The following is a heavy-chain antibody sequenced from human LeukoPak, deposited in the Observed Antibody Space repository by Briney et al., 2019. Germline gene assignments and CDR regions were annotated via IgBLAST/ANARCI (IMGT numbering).Heavy chain of an antibody. V-gene: IGHV4-59*01. Sequence: PSETLSLTCTVSGGSISSYYWSWIRQPPGKGLEWIGYIYYSGSTNYNPSLKSRVTISVDTSKNQFSLKLSSVTAEDTAVYYCARGMGATNRPLDYWGQGTLVTVSS. J-gene: IGHJ4*02. CDR1: GGSISSYY. CDR2: IYYSGST. D-gene: IGHD1-26*01. CDR3: ARGMGATNRPLDY.